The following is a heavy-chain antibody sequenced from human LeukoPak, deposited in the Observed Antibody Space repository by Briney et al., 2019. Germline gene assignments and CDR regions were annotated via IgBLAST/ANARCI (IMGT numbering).Heavy chain of an antibody. D-gene: IGHD6-6*01. CDR2: IWYDGSNK. CDR1: GFTFSSYG. CDR3: ARTRRYSTSLNYYYDMDV. J-gene: IGHJ6*02. Sequence: GGSLRLSCAASGFTFSSYGMHWVRQAPGKGLEWVAVIWYDGSNKYYADSVKGRFTISRDNSKNTLYLQMNSLRAEDTAVYYCARTRRYSTSLNYYYDMDVWGQGTTVTVSS. V-gene: IGHV3-33*01.